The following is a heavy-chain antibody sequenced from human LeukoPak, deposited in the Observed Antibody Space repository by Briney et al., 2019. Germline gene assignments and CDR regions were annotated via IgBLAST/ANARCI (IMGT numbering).Heavy chain of an antibody. CDR2: INWNGGST. V-gene: IGHV3-20*04. Sequence: GGSLRLSCAASGFTFDDYGMSWVRQAPGKGLEWVSGINWNGGSTGYADSVKGRFTISRDNAKNSLYLQMNSLRAEDTALYYCARGYSGYDFSYYYYMDVWGKGTTVTVSS. D-gene: IGHD5-12*01. CDR3: ARGYSGYDFSYYYYMDV. J-gene: IGHJ6*03. CDR1: GFTFDDYG.